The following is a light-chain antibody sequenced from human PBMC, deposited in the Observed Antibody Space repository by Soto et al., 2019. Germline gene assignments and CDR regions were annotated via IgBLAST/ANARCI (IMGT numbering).Light chain of an antibody. J-gene: IGKJ2*01. CDR2: SAS. Sequence: DIQLTQSPSSLSASVGDRITITCRASQSMSDSLNWYQQKSGQAPKLLIYSASNLESGVPSRFSGGWSGTDFTLTISSLQPEDIGTYFCQQCYSNSYTFGQGTTLEIK. V-gene: IGKV1-39*01. CDR1: QSMSDS. CDR3: QQCYSNSYT.